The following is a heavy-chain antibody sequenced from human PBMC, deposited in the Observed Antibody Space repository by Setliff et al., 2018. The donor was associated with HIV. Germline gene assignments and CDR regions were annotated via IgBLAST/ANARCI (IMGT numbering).Heavy chain of an antibody. CDR3: SINSPLSS. D-gene: IGHD4-4*01. V-gene: IGHV3-15*01. J-gene: IGHJ5*02. CDR1: GFTFSDVW. Sequence: KPGGSLRLSCAASGFTFSDVWVNWVRQAPGRGLEWVGRIKNRPAGGTTEYAAPVKGRFTISRDDSKNMAYLQMNSLKIEDTALYFCSINSPLSSWGQGTLVTVSS. CDR2: IKNRPAGGTT.